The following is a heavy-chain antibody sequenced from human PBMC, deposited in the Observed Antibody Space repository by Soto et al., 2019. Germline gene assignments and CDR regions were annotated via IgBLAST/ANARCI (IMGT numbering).Heavy chain of an antibody. V-gene: IGHV4-4*02. CDR2: IYRTGST. CDR1: GGSFTSNNW. D-gene: IGHD3-3*01. Sequence: SETLSLTCAVSGGSFTSNNWWTWVRQPPGQGLEWIGEIYRTGSTNYNPSLKRRVAISVDTSKIQFSLKLSSVTAADTAVYYCARVWSGYLYYYHYGMDVWGQGTTVTVSS. J-gene: IGHJ6*02. CDR3: ARVWSGYLYYYHYGMDV.